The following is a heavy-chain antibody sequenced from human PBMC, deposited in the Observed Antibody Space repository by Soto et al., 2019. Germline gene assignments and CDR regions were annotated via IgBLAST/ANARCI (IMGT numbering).Heavy chain of an antibody. CDR2: IVPIYRTA. Sequence: QVQLVQSGAEVKKPGSSVKVSCKASGGTFSSYRINWVRQAPGQGLEWVGGIVPIYRTADYAQKFQGRVTITADESARPAYMELRSLKSQDTAVYYCATDSGAKLSSSWGEGTLVTVSS. CDR1: GGTFSSYR. CDR3: ATDSGAKLSSS. V-gene: IGHV1-69*01. D-gene: IGHD6-13*01. J-gene: IGHJ4*02.